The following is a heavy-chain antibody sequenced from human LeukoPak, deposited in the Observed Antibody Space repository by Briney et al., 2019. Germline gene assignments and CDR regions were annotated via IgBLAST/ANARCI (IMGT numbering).Heavy chain of an antibody. CDR1: GGSISSYY. CDR3: ARSPYYSGYDYGVEYYFDY. J-gene: IGHJ4*02. V-gene: IGHV4-59*01. Sequence: SETLSLTCTVSGGSISSYYWSWIRQPPGKGLEWIGYIYYSGSTNYNPSLKSRVTISVDTSKNQFSLKLSSVTAADTAVYYCARSPYYSGYDYGVEYYFDYWGQGTLVTVSP. D-gene: IGHD5-12*01. CDR2: IYYSGST.